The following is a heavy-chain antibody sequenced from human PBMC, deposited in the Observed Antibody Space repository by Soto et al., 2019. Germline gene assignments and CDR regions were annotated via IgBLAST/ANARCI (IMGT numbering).Heavy chain of an antibody. CDR1: GFTFSSYW. CDR2: IKQDGSEK. V-gene: IGHV3-7*01. Sequence: GGSLRLSCAASGFTFSSYWMSWVRQAPGKGLEWVANIKQDGSEKYYVDSVKGRFTISRDNAKNSLYLQMNSLRAEDTAVYYCARDGWSSSAPIDYWGQGTLVTVSS. CDR3: ARDGWSSSAPIDY. D-gene: IGHD6-25*01. J-gene: IGHJ4*02.